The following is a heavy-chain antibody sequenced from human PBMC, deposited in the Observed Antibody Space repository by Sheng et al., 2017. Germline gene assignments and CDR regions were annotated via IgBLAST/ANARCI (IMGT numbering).Heavy chain of an antibody. CDR1: GGSISSGSYY. J-gene: IGHJ4*02. CDR2: IYTSGST. V-gene: IGHV4-61*02. CDR3: ARSGVATTLPFWY. Sequence: QVQLQESGPRLVKPSQTLSLTCTVSGGSISSGSYYWSWIRQPAGKGLEWIGRIYTSGSTNYNPSLKSRVTISVDTSKNQFSLKLSSVTAADTAVYYCARSGVATTLPFWYWGQGTLVTVSS. D-gene: IGHD5-12*01.